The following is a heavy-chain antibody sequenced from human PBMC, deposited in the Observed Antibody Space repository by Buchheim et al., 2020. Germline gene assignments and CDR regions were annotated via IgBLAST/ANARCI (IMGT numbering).Heavy chain of an antibody. V-gene: IGHV3-30*04. J-gene: IGHJ4*02. CDR1: GFTFSSYA. D-gene: IGHD6-19*01. CDR2: ISYDGSNK. CDR3: ARVPQQWLVRNPFGKFDY. Sequence: QVQLVESGGGVVQPGRSLRLSCAASGFTFSSYAMHWVRQAPGKGLEWVAVISYDGSNKYYADSVKGRFTISRDDSKNTLYLQMNSLRAEDTAVYYCARVPQQWLVRNPFGKFDYWGQGTL.